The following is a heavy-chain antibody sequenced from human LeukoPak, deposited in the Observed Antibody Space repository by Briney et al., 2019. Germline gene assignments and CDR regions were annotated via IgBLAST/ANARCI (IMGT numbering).Heavy chain of an antibody. J-gene: IGHJ4*02. CDR1: AASITSTSYY. V-gene: IGHV4-39*01. D-gene: IGHD6-13*01. Sequence: KTSETLSLTCAVSAASITSTSYYWRWIRQPPGKGLEWVGSLYYSGTTYYNPSLKSRVTISVDTSKSQFSLRLSSVTAADTAVYYCASAEEGSGWYRGYFDYWGQGTLVTVSS. CDR2: LYYSGTT. CDR3: ASAEEGSGWYRGYFDY.